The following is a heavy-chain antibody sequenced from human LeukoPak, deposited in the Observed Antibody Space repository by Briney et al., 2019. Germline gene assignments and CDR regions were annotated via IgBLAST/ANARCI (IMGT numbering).Heavy chain of an antibody. Sequence: SVTVSCTASGYTFTSYGISWVRQAPGQGLEWMGGIIPIFGTANYAQKFQGRVTITADESTSTAYMELSSLRSEDTAVYYCAGEGQWEPFDYWGQGTLVTVSS. D-gene: IGHD1-26*01. CDR1: GYTFTSYG. CDR3: AGEGQWEPFDY. CDR2: IIPIFGTA. V-gene: IGHV1-69*13. J-gene: IGHJ4*02.